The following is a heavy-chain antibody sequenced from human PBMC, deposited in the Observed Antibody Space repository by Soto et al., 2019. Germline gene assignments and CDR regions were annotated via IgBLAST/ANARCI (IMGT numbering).Heavy chain of an antibody. Sequence: QVQLVQSGPDVKKPGASVKVSCKASGYSFTRYGFSWVRQAPGQGLEWMGWISPYNGVKQFSQKIQDRFTMTTDTSTSTATMELRSLRSDDTAVYYCARDGYGGNSVDFWGQGTLVTVSS. CDR1: GYSFTRYG. J-gene: IGHJ4*02. CDR3: ARDGYGGNSVDF. CDR2: ISPYNGVK. V-gene: IGHV1-18*01. D-gene: IGHD4-17*01.